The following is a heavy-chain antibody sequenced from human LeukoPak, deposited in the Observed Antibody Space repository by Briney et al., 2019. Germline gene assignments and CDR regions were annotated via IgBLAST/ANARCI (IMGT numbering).Heavy chain of an antibody. J-gene: IGHJ5*02. CDR3: ARERQLVPNNWFDP. CDR1: GGSISSYY. Sequence: SETLSLTCTVSGGSISSYYWSWIRQPAGKGLEWIGRIYTSGSTYYNPSLKSRVTMSVDTSKNQFSLKLSSVTAADTAVYYCARERQLVPNNWFDPWGQGTLVTVSS. V-gene: IGHV4-4*07. CDR2: IYTSGST. D-gene: IGHD6-6*01.